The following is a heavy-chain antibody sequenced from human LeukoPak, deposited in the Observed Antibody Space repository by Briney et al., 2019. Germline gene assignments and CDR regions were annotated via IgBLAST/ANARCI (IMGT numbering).Heavy chain of an antibody. CDR3: ARDSSYYDSSGYYYTDY. V-gene: IGHV1-69*04. CDR1: GGTFSSYA. Sequence: GASVKVSCKASGGTFSSYAISWVRQAPGQGLEWMGRIIPILGIANYAQKFQGRVTITADKSTSTAYMELSSLRSEDTAVYYCARDSSYYDSSGYYYTDYWGQGTLVTVSS. D-gene: IGHD3-22*01. J-gene: IGHJ4*02. CDR2: IIPILGIA.